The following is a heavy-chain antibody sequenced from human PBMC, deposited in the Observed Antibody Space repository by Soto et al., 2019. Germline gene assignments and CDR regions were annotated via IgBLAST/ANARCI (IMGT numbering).Heavy chain of an antibody. D-gene: IGHD6-6*01. Sequence: QVQLVQSGAEVKKPGASVKVSCKASGYTFTSYGISWVRQAPGQGLEWMGWTSAYNCNTNYAQKLQGRVTMTKDTRTSTVYMELRSLKSDDTAVYYCARTGSIDVAAPGYFDYWGQGTLVTVAS. CDR1: GYTFTSYG. V-gene: IGHV1-18*04. CDR3: ARTGSIDVAAPGYFDY. CDR2: TSAYNCNT. J-gene: IGHJ4*02.